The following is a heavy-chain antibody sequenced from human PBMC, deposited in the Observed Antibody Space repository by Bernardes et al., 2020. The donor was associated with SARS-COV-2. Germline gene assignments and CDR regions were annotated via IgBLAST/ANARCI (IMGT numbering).Heavy chain of an antibody. CDR1: GITFRSYW. V-gene: IGHV3-74*01. CDR3: AGTSTTCCDY. CDR2: IGGDGSGT. D-gene: IGHD2-2*01. Sequence: GSLRLACAASGITFRSYWMHWVRQVPGKGLVWVSRIGGDGSGTTYADSVKGRFTISRDNAKNTVYLQMNSLRAEDTALYYCAGTSTTCCDYWGQGTLVTVSS. J-gene: IGHJ4*02.